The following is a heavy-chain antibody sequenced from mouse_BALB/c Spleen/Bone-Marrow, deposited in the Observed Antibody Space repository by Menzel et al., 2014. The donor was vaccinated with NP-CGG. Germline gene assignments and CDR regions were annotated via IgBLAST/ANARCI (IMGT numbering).Heavy chain of an antibody. CDR1: DFNIKDAY. CDR2: IDPANVNT. D-gene: IGHD1-1*01. Sequence: VQLHQSGAELVKPGASVKLSCTASDFNIKDAYMHWVKQRPEQGLEWIGRIDPANVNTKYDTKFQGKATITADTSSNTAYLLLSSLTSEDTAVYYCAVYYYGRSSFAYWGQGTLVTVSA. CDR3: AVYYYGRSSFAY. J-gene: IGHJ3*01. V-gene: IGHV14-3*02.